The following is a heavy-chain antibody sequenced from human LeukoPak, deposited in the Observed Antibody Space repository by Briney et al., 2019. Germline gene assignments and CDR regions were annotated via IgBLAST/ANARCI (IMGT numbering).Heavy chain of an antibody. J-gene: IGHJ5*02. Sequence: KPSETLSLTCAVYGGSFSGYYWSWIRQPPGKGLEWIGEINHSGSTNYNPPLKSRVTISVDTSKNQFSLKLSSVTAADTAVYYCARVLSMTTVTYNWFDPWGQGTLVTVSS. V-gene: IGHV4-34*01. CDR2: INHSGST. CDR1: GGSFSGYY. D-gene: IGHD4-17*01. CDR3: ARVLSMTTVTYNWFDP.